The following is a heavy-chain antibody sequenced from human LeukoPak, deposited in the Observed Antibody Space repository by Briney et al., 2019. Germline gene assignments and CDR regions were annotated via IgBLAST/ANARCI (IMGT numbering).Heavy chain of an antibody. CDR1: GASISNYY. CDR3: ARHERGAENVDY. J-gene: IGHJ4*02. V-gene: IGHV4-59*08. CDR2: VSYSGRT. D-gene: IGHD1-1*01. Sequence: SETLSLTCTVSGASISNYYWSWIRQPPGKGLECIGYVSYSGRTNHNPSLKSRVTISADTSKNQFSLKLTSVTAADTAVYYCARHERGAENVDYWGQGTPVTASS.